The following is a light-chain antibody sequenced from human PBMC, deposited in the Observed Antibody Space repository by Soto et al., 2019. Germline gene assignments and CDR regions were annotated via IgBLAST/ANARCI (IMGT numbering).Light chain of an antibody. J-gene: IGLJ1*01. Sequence: QSVLTQPPSVSGAPGQRVTISCTGSSSNIGAGYDVHWYRQLPGTAPKLLIYGNSNRPSGVPDRFSGSKSGTSASLAITGLQAEDEADYYCQSYDSSLSALLYVSGTGTKVTVL. CDR1: SSNIGAGYD. CDR2: GNS. CDR3: QSYDSSLSALLYV. V-gene: IGLV1-40*01.